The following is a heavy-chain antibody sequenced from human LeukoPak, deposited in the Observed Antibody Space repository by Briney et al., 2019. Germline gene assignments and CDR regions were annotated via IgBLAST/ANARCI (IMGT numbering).Heavy chain of an antibody. D-gene: IGHD6-13*01. CDR2: ISGGGERT. CDR3: ARDIEAAGLFLDY. J-gene: IGHJ4*02. Sequence: GGSLRLSCAASGIVFSNTAMNWARQSPGRGLEWVSAISGGGERTFYADSVKGRFTISRDNAKNSLYLQMNSLRAEDTAVYYCARDIEAAGLFLDYWGQGTLVTVSS. V-gene: IGHV3-21*01. CDR1: GIVFSNTA.